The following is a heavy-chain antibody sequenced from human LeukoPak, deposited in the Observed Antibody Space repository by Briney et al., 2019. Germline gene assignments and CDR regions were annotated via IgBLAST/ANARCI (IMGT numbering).Heavy chain of an antibody. Sequence: GGSLRLSCAASGFTFDDYAMHWVRQAPGKGLEWVSGISWNSGSIGYADSVKGRFTISRDNAKNSLYLQMNSLRAEDMALYYCAKAASAAYCSSTSCYFDYWGQGTLVTVSS. V-gene: IGHV3-9*03. CDR1: GFTFDDYA. CDR3: AKAASAAYCSSTSCYFDY. J-gene: IGHJ4*02. D-gene: IGHD2-2*01. CDR2: ISWNSGSI.